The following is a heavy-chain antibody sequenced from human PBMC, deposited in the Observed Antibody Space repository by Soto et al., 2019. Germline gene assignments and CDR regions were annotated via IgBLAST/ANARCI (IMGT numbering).Heavy chain of an antibody. J-gene: IGHJ4*02. CDR2: ISVSGGST. CDR1: GFPFSSCA. D-gene: IGHD2-21*01. CDR3: AKVVNIPGVVMSFDY. V-gene: IGHV3-23*01. Sequence: GGSLILSCAASGFPFSSCAMRWVRQDPPKGLEWVSAISVSGGSTYYADSVKGRFTISRDNSKNQLYLQMNSLTAEDTAVYYCAKVVNIPGVVMSFDYWGQGTPVTVSS.